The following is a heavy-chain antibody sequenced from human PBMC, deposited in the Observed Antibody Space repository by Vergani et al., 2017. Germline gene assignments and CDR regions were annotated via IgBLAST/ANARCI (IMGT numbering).Heavy chain of an antibody. D-gene: IGHD2-2*01. CDR2: IIPIFGTA. CDR1: GGTFSSYA. CDR3: ARDQCLHLNCSRTSCYGKTCWFDP. V-gene: IGHV1-69*18. J-gene: IGHJ5*02. Sequence: QVQLVQSGSELKKPGASVKVSCKASGGTFSSYAISWVRQAPGQGLEWMGRIIPIFGTANYAQKFQGRVTITADESTSTAYMELSSLRSEDTAVYYCARDQCLHLNCSRTSCYGKTCWFDPWGQGTLVTVSS.